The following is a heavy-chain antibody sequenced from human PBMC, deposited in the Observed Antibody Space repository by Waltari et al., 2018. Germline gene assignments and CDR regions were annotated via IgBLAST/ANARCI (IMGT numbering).Heavy chain of an antibody. CDR3: ARGRGANAESI. Sequence: EVQLVESGGGLVKPGGSLRLSCAASGFTFSSYSMTWVRQAPGKGLEWVSSISSSSSYIYYADSVKGRFTISRDNAKNSLYLQMNSLRAEDTAVYYCARGRGANAESIWGQGTMVTVSS. V-gene: IGHV3-21*01. D-gene: IGHD1-26*01. CDR2: ISSSSSYI. J-gene: IGHJ3*02. CDR1: GFTFSSYS.